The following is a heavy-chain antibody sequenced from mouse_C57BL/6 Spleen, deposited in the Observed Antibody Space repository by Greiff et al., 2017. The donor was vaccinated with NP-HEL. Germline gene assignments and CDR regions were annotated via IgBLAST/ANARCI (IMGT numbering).Heavy chain of an antibody. D-gene: IGHD1-1*01. V-gene: IGHV5-17*01. Sequence: EVQVVESGGGLVKPGGSLKLSCAASGFTFSDYGMHWVRQAPEKGLEWVAYISSGSSTIYYADTAKGRFTISRDNAKNTLFLQMTSLRSEDTAMYYCARQGVVARDYFDYWGQGTTLTVSS. J-gene: IGHJ2*01. CDR2: ISSGSSTI. CDR1: GFTFSDYG. CDR3: ARQGVVARDYFDY.